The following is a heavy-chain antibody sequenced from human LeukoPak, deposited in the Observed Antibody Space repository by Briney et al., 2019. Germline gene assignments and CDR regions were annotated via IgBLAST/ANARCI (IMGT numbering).Heavy chain of an antibody. V-gene: IGHV3-7*01. CDR2: IKQDGSEK. CDR1: GFTFSTYW. J-gene: IGHJ6*03. Sequence: GGSLRLSCAASGFTFSTYWMSWVRQAPGKGLEWVANIKQDGSEKYHVDSVKGRLTISRDNAKNSLYLQMYSLRAEDTAVFYCARVSSLDRYYYYYMDVWGKGTTVTVSS. CDR3: ARVSSLDRYYYYYMDV.